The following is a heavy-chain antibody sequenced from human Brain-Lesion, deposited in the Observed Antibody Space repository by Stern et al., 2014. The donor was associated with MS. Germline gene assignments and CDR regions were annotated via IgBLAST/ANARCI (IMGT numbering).Heavy chain of an antibody. CDR3: ARVGGYRGYERYSLVDYYYGMDV. Sequence: VQLVQSGPGLVKPSETLSLTCTVSGGSFNHYYWSWVRQPPGKGLEWIGYIHYSGSTNYNPSLQSRVTISLDTSKNQFSLELSTVTTADTAVYFCARVGGYRGYERYSLVDYYYGMDVWGQGTTVAGAS. D-gene: IGHD5-12*01. CDR2: IHYSGST. V-gene: IGHV4-59*01. CDR1: GGSFNHYY. J-gene: IGHJ6*02.